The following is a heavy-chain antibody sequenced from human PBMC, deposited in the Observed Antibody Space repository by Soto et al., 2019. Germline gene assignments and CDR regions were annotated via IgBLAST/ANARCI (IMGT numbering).Heavy chain of an antibody. D-gene: IGHD2-8*02. J-gene: IGHJ4*02. Sequence: QVQLQQWGAGLLKPSETLSLTCAVYGGSFSGYYWTWIRQPPGTGLEWIGEINHSGSTNYNPSPKXXVTISVATSKNQFSLKLTSVTAADPAVYYCERDKITGLFDYWGQGTLVTVSS. CDR2: INHSGST. CDR1: GGSFSGYY. CDR3: ERDKITGLFDY. V-gene: IGHV4-34*01.